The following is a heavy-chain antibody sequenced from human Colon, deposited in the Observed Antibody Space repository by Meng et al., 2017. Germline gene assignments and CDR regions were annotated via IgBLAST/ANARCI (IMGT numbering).Heavy chain of an antibody. J-gene: IGHJ6*02. Sequence: GGSLRLSCAASGFTFSSYEMNWVRQAPGKGLEWVSYISNSGSTIYYADSVKGRFTISRDNAKNSLYLQMNSLRAEDTAVYYCARENGYYYDSSGHINLWGQGTTVTVSS. CDR2: ISNSGSTI. CDR1: GFTFSSYE. V-gene: IGHV3-48*03. D-gene: IGHD3-22*01. CDR3: ARENGYYYDSSGHINL.